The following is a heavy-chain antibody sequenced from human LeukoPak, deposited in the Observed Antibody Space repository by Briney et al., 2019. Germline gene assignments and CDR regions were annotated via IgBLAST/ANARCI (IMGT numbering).Heavy chain of an antibody. CDR1: GGSISSSSYY. Sequence: PSETLSLTCTVSGGSISSSSYYWGWIRQPPGQGLEWIGSIYYSGSTYYNPSLKSRVTISVDTSKNQFSLKLSSVTAADTAVYYCARLPAERIAAAGTFWFDPWGQGTLVTVSS. J-gene: IGHJ5*02. CDR3: ARLPAERIAAAGTFWFDP. V-gene: IGHV4-39*01. D-gene: IGHD6-13*01. CDR2: IYYSGST.